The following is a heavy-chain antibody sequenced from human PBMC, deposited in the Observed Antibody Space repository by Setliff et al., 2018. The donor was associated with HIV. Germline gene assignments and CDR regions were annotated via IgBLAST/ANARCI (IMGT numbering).Heavy chain of an antibody. D-gene: IGHD6-19*01. Sequence: PGGSLRLSCAASGLTFSRSAMHWVRQAPGKGLEWVAVTSYDGRNKYYADSVKGRFTISRDNSKSTLYLQMTSLRPEDTAVYYCAKDYSSGWFDYWGQGTLVTVSS. CDR1: GLTFSRSA. CDR2: TSYDGRNK. CDR3: AKDYSSGWFDY. V-gene: IGHV3-30*01. J-gene: IGHJ4*02.